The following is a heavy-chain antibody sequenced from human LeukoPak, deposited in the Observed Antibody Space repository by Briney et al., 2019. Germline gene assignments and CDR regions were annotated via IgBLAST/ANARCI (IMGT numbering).Heavy chain of an antibody. V-gene: IGHV1-69*13. J-gene: IGHJ5*02. CDR1: GGTFSSYA. D-gene: IGHD3-22*01. Sequence: SVKVSCKASGGTFSSYAISWVRQAPGQGLEWMGGIIPIFGTANYAQKFPGRVTITADESTSTAYMELSSLRSEDTAVYYCARARYYASSGYYYLDWFDPWGQGTLVTVSS. CDR2: IIPIFGTA. CDR3: ARARYYASSGYYYLDWFDP.